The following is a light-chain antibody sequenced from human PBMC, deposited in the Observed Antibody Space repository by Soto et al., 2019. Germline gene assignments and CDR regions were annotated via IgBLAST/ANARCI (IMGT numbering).Light chain of an antibody. CDR1: QNINTY. V-gene: IGKV1-39*01. Sequence: DIQMTQSPSSLSASVGDRVTITCRASQNINTYLNWYQQKPGKAPKLLIFAASSLQSGVPSRFSGSGSRTDCTLTISSLQHEDFATYYCQQSYTAPFTFGPGTKVDIK. CDR2: AAS. J-gene: IGKJ3*01. CDR3: QQSYTAPFT.